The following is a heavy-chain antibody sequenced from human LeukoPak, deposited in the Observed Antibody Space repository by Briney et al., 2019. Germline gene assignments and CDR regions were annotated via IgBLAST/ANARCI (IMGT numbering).Heavy chain of an antibody. D-gene: IGHD1-26*01. CDR3: ATHTGTYHSFDS. V-gene: IGHV4-59*08. CDR1: GGSIRSDY. J-gene: IGHJ4*01. CDR2: VYYTGST. Sequence: SETLCDSCTVSGGSIRSDYWSWTRQPPGRGLEWIGYVYYTGSTDYNPSLKSRVTISLDTSKNQFSLKLRSVTAADTAVYYCATHTGTYHSFDSWGHVTLVTVSS.